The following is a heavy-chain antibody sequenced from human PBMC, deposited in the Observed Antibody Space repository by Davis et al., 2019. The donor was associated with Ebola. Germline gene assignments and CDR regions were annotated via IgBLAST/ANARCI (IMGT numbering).Heavy chain of an antibody. CDR2: INHSGGT. V-gene: IGHV4-34*01. CDR3: ARKRGYSGYDRFDY. CDR1: GGSFSGYY. D-gene: IGHD5-12*01. J-gene: IGHJ4*02. Sequence: SETLSLTCAVYGGSFSGYYWSWIRQPPGKGLEWIGEINHSGGTNYNPSLKSRVTISVDTSKNQFSLKLSSVTAADTAVYYCARKRGYSGYDRFDYWGQGTLVTVSS.